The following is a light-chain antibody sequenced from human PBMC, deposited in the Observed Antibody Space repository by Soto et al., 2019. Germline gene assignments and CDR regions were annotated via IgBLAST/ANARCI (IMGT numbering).Light chain of an antibody. J-gene: IGLJ1*01. CDR3: AAWDHRLNGHYV. V-gene: IGLV1-44*01. Sequence: QSVLTQPPSASGTPGQRVTISCSGSSSNIGSNAVNWYQQLPGTAPKLLIYSNNQRPSGVPDRFSGSKSGTSASLAISGLQSEDEADYYCAAWDHRLNGHYVLGLGTKSPA. CDR2: SNN. CDR1: SSNIGSNA.